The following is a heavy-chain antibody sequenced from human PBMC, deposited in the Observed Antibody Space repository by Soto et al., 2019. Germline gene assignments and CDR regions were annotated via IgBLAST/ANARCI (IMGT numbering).Heavy chain of an antibody. CDR1: GYSFTSWY. CDR2: IDPSGGGT. Sequence: ASVKVSCKASGYSFTSWYMHWVRQAPGQGLEWMGRIDPSGGGTSYAEKLHGRVTMTRDTSTSTVYMELSSLRSEDTAVYYCTRGYASGSSGRFDYWGQGAPVTVSS. V-gene: IGHV1-46*04. D-gene: IGHD3-10*01. CDR3: TRGYASGSSGRFDY. J-gene: IGHJ4*02.